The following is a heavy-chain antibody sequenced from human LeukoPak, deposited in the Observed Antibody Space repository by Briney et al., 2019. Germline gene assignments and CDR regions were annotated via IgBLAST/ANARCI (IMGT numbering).Heavy chain of an antibody. CDR2: ISGGGDNT. CDR3: AKPMQSSPAPMRYFDS. J-gene: IGHJ4*02. CDR1: GFTFSSYA. D-gene: IGHD2-2*01. V-gene: IGHV3-23*01. Sequence: GGSLRLSCAASGFTFSSYAMSWVRQAPGKGLEWVSAISGGGDNTYYADSVKGRFTISRDNSKSTLYLQVNSLRVEDTAVYYCAKPMQSSPAPMRYFDSWDPGTLVTVSS.